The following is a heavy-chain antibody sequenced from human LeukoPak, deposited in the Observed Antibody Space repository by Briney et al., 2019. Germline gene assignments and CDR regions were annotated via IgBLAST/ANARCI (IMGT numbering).Heavy chain of an antibody. Sequence: PSEALSLTCTVSGGSISSYYWSWIRQPPGKGLEWIGYIYYSGSTNYNPSLKSRVTISVDTSKNQFSLKLSSVTAADTAVYYCAREPRGWGSDAFDIWGQGTMVTVSS. J-gene: IGHJ3*02. CDR2: IYYSGST. D-gene: IGHD7-27*01. CDR3: AREPRGWGSDAFDI. V-gene: IGHV4-59*01. CDR1: GGSISSYY.